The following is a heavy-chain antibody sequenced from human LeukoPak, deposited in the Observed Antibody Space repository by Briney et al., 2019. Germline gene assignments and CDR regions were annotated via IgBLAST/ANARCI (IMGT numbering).Heavy chain of an antibody. V-gene: IGHV3-30-3*01. CDR2: ISYDGSNK. D-gene: IGHD5-18*01. Sequence: PGRSLRLSCAASGFTFSSYAMHWVRQAPGKGLEWVAVISYDGSNKYYADSVKGRFTISRDNSKNTLYLQMNSLRAEDTAVYYCARVLDTAVENHYYHYPFDYWGQGTLVTVSS. J-gene: IGHJ4*02. CDR1: GFTFSSYA. CDR3: ARVLDTAVENHYYHYPFDY.